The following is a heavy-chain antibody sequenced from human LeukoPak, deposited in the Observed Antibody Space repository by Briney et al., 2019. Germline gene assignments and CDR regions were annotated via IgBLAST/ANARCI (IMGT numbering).Heavy chain of an antibody. CDR3: AKESGILRFLDTTPVTYHMDV. CDR1: GFIFNNHC. J-gene: IGHJ6*03. V-gene: IGHV3-21*01. D-gene: IGHD3/OR15-3a*01. CDR2: ITRGGTHT. Sequence: GGSLRLSCAASGFIFNNHCMNWVRQAPGKGLEWVASITRGGTHTTYVDSVKGRFTISRDNAKNSLVLQMNNLRVEDTAVYYCAKESGILRFLDTTPVTYHMDVWGNGTTVIVSS.